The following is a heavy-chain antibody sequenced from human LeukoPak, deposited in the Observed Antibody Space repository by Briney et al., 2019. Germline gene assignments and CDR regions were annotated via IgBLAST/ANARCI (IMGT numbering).Heavy chain of an antibody. Sequence: SETLSLTCSVSGGSISSSSYFWGWIRQPPGKGLERIGSIYYSGSTYSNPSLKSRVTISVDTSKSQFSLKLSSVTAAGTAVYYCARDGYTYGSFDYWGQGTLATVSS. CDR3: ARDGYTYGSFDY. V-gene: IGHV4-39*01. CDR1: GGSISSSSYF. J-gene: IGHJ4*02. D-gene: IGHD5-18*01. CDR2: IYYSGST.